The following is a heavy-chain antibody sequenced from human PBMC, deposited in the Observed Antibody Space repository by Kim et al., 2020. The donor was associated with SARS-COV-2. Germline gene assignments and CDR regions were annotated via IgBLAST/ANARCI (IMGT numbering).Heavy chain of an antibody. CDR2: SYI. CDR3: ASDGNAFDI. V-gene: IGHV3-21*01. J-gene: IGHJ3*02. Sequence: SYIYYADSVKGRFTISRDNAKNSLYLQMNSLRAEDTAVYYCASDGNAFDIWGQGTMVTVSS.